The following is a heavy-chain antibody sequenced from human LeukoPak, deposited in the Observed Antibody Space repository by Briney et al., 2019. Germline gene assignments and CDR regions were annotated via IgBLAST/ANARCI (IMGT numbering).Heavy chain of an antibody. D-gene: IGHD2-2*01. CDR3: ARANFLYCSSTTCLFDY. V-gene: IGHV1-2*02. CDR1: GYTFTDYY. Sequence: ASVKVSCKASGYTFTDYYMHWVRQAPGQGFEWMGWINPNDGDTNYAQKFQGRVTMTRDTSISTAHMEVSGLRSDDTAVYYCARANFLYCSSTTCLFDYWGQGTLVTVSS. J-gene: IGHJ4*02. CDR2: INPNDGDT.